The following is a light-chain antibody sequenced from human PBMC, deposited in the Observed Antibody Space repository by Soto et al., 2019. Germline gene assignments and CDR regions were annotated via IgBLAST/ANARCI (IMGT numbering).Light chain of an antibody. Sequence: EIVMTQSPATLSVSPGERATPSCRASQSVSRNLAWYQQKPGQAPRLLIYGASTRATGIPARFSGSGSGTEFTLTISSLQSEDFAIYYCQQYNNWLLLTFGGGTKVEIK. V-gene: IGKV3-15*01. J-gene: IGKJ4*01. CDR3: QQYNNWLLLT. CDR1: QSVSRN. CDR2: GAS.